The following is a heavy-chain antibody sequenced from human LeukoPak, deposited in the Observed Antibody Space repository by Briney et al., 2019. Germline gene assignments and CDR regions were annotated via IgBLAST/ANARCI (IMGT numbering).Heavy chain of an antibody. J-gene: IGHJ6*02. D-gene: IGHD6-19*01. V-gene: IGHV1-18*01. CDR1: GYTFTSYG. Sequence: ASVKVSCKASGYTFTSYGISWVRQAPGQGLEWMGWISAYNGNTNYAQKLQGRVTMTTDTSTSTAYMELRSLRSDDTAVYYCARDQGSSGWIDYYGMDVWGQGTTVTVSS. CDR3: ARDQGSSGWIDYYGMDV. CDR2: ISAYNGNT.